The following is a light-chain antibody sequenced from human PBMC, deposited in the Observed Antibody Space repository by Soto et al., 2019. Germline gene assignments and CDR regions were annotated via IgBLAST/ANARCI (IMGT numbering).Light chain of an antibody. V-gene: IGKV3-11*01. J-gene: IGKJ4*01. Sequence: EIVLTQSPATLSLSPGDRATLSCRASQSVSTYLAWYQQKNGQAPRLLIYDASNRATGIPARFSGSGSGTDFTLTISRLEPEDFAVYYCQQRANWPPTFGGGTNVEIK. CDR2: DAS. CDR1: QSVSTY. CDR3: QQRANWPPT.